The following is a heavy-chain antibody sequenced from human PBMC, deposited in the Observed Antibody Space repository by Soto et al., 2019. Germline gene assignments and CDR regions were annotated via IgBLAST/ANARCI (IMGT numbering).Heavy chain of an antibody. CDR1: GFTVSSNY. CDR2: IYSGGST. J-gene: IGHJ6*02. Sequence: PGGSLRLSCAASGFTVSSNYMSWVRQAPGKGLEWVSVIYSGGSTYYADSVKGRFTISRDNSKNTLYLQMNSLRAEDTAVYYCATDSYMCYCSGLGGGCYYYYGMDVWGQGTTVTVSS. CDR3: ATDSYMCYCSGLGGGCYYYYGMDV. D-gene: IGHD3-10*02. V-gene: IGHV3-53*01.